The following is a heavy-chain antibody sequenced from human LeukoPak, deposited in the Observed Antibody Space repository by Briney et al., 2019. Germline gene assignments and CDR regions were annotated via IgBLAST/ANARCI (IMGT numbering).Heavy chain of an antibody. V-gene: IGHV4-61*02. CDR2: IYSSGGT. D-gene: IGHD3-10*01. J-gene: IGHJ3*02. CDR3: ARSDCYGLVGI. CDR1: GGSISSGSYY. Sequence: PSQTLSLTCTVSGGSISSGSYYWSWIRQPAGKGLEWIGRIYSSGGTYYNPSLKSRAIILIDTAKNHVSLNLSSVTAADTAVYYCARSDCYGLVGIWGQGTMVTVSS.